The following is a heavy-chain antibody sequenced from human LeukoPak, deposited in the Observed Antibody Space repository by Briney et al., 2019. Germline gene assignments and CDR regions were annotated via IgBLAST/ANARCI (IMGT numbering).Heavy chain of an antibody. CDR1: GFTFGDYA. CDR2: IRSKAYGGTT. CDR3: TRDSRIVVIGSDY. D-gene: IGHD3-22*01. V-gene: IGHV3-49*04. J-gene: IGHJ4*02. Sequence: GGSLRLSCTASGFTFGDYAMSWVRQAPGKGLEWVGFIRSKAYGGTTEYAASVKGRFTISRDDSKSIAYLQMNSLKTEDTAVYYCTRDSRIVVIGSDYWGQGTLVIVSS.